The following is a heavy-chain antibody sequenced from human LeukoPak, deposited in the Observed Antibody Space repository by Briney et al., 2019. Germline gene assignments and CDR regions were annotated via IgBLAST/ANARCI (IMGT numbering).Heavy chain of an antibody. V-gene: IGHV3-21*01. D-gene: IGHD1-26*01. CDR3: ASTGDSGSYPDAFDI. CDR2: ISSSSSSR. J-gene: IGHJ3*02. CDR1: GFTFSTYI. Sequence: GGSLRLSCAASGFTFSTYIMNWVRQAPGKGLEWVSSISSSSSSRYYADPVKGRFTISRDNTKNSLYLQMNSLRAEDTAVYYCASTGDSGSYPDAFDIWGPGTKVTVSS.